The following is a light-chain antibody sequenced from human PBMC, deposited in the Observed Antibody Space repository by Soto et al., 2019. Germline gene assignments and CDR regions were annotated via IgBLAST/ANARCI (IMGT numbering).Light chain of an antibody. V-gene: IGLV3-1*01. CDR1: KLGDKY. Sequence: SYELTQPPSVSVSPGQTVSITCSGDKLGDKYACWYQQKPGQSPLLVIYQDTKRPSGIPERFSGYNSGNTATLTISGTQAIDEADYYCQAWDSSTVVFGGGTKLTVL. CDR3: QAWDSSTVV. J-gene: IGLJ3*02. CDR2: QDT.